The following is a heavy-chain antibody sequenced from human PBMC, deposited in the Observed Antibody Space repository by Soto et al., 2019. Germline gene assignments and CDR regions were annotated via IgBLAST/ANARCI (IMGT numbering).Heavy chain of an antibody. CDR3: ARVGWGELSYYYYGMDV. J-gene: IGHJ6*02. CDR2: IIPIFGTA. CDR1: GGTFSSYA. V-gene: IGHV1-69*13. D-gene: IGHD3-16*01. Sequence: SVKVSCKASGGTFSSYAISWVRQAPGQGLEWMGGIIPIFGTANYAQKFQGRVTITADESTSTAYMELSSLRSEDTAVYYCARVGWGELSYYYYGMDVWGQGTTVTVSS.